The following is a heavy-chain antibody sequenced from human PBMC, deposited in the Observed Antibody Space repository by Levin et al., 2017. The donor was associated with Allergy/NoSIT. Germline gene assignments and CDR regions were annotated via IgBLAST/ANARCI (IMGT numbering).Heavy chain of an antibody. J-gene: IGHJ4*02. D-gene: IGHD6-19*01. CDR2: FSNINKA. Sequence: GESLKISCSSSGFRMSSFAMSWVRQAPGKGLEWVSSFSNINKAYYADSVVGRFTISRDSSRNILYLQMNNLRGEDTAMYYCAKDHPSSGWPTFESWGQGTLVTVSS. V-gene: IGHV3-23*05. CDR3: AKDHPSSGWPTFES. CDR1: GFRMSSFA.